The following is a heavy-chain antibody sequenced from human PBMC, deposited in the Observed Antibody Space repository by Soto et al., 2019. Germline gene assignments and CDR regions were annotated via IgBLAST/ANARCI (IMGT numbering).Heavy chain of an antibody. D-gene: IGHD2-15*01. V-gene: IGHV3-74*01. Sequence: PGCSIELACAACGFTVSSYWMHWVLQAPGKGMVWVSRINSDGSSTSYAESVKGRFTISRDNAKNTLYLQMNSLRAEDTAVYYCASPVGATPGRFAAFDIWGQGTMVTVSS. J-gene: IGHJ3*02. CDR1: GFTVSSYW. CDR3: ASPVGATPGRFAAFDI. CDR2: INSDGSST.